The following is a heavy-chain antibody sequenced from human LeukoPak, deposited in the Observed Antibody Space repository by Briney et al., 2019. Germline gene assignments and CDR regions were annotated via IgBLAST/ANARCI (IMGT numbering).Heavy chain of an antibody. D-gene: IGHD2-15*01. CDR2: ISYDGSNK. CDR1: GFTFSSFW. CDR3: ARDGGGFDY. Sequence: GGSLRLSCTDSGFTFSSFWMNWVRQAPGKGLEWVAVISYDGSNKYYADSVKGRFTISRDNSKNTLYLQMNSLRAEDTAVYYCARDGGGFDYWGQGTLVTVSS. V-gene: IGHV3-30*03. J-gene: IGHJ4*02.